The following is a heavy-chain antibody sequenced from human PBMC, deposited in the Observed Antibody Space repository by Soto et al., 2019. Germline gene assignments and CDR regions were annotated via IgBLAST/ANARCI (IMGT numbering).Heavy chain of an antibody. J-gene: IGHJ4*02. CDR2: IYYSGST. Sequence: SETLSLTCTVSGGSVSSGSYYWSWIRQPPGKGLEWIGYIYYSGSTNYNPSLKSRVTISVDTSKNQFSLKLSSVTAADTAVYYCARDYCSGGSCSFDYWGQGTLVTVS. CDR3: ARDYCSGGSCSFDY. V-gene: IGHV4-61*01. D-gene: IGHD2-15*01. CDR1: GGSVSSGSYY.